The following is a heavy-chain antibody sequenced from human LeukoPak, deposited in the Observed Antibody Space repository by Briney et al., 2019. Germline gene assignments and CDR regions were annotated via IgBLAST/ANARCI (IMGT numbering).Heavy chain of an antibody. Sequence: GGSLRLSCAASGFTFSSYAMSWVRQAPGKGLEWVSAISGSGGSTYYADSVKGRFTISRDNSKNTLYLQMNSLRAEDTAVYYCAKAPPSSSWTGNCFDYWGQGTLVTVSS. J-gene: IGHJ4*02. CDR2: ISGSGGST. V-gene: IGHV3-23*01. CDR3: AKAPPSSSWTGNCFDY. CDR1: GFTFSSYA. D-gene: IGHD6-13*01.